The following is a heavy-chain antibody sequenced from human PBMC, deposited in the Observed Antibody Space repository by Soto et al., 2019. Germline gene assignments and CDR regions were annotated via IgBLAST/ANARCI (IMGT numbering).Heavy chain of an antibody. CDR2: IYYSGST. V-gene: IGHV4-31*03. CDR3: AGRNSLASVSLNFRELSNYKWIDP. Sequence: SETLSLTCTVSGGSISSGGYYWSWIRQHPGKGLEWIGYIYYSGSTYYNPSLMSRVTISVDTSNNQFSLNLTSVTASDTAVYYCAGRNSLASVSLNFRELSNYKWIDPWGPGTLVTVSS. D-gene: IGHD3-16*02. J-gene: IGHJ5*02. CDR1: GGSISSGGYY.